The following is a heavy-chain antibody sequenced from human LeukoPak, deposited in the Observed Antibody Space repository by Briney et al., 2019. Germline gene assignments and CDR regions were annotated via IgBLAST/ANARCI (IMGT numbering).Heavy chain of an antibody. CDR3: AKDANYYESSGYSY. V-gene: IGHV3-30*18. Sequence: GGSLRLSCAASGFTFSTYGLHWLRQAPGQGLEGVAVISYDGSNKYYADSVKGRFTISRDNSKNTLYLQMNSLGAEDTAVYYCAKDANYYESSGYSYWGQGTLVTVSS. CDR2: ISYDGSNK. D-gene: IGHD3-22*01. J-gene: IGHJ4*02. CDR1: GFTFSTYG.